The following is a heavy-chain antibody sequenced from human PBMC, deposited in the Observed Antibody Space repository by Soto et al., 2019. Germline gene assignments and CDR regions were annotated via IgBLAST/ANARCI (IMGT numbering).Heavy chain of an antibody. Sequence: GASVKVSCKASGGTFSSYGISWVRQAPGQGLEWMRWISAYNGNTNYAQKLQGRVTMTTDTSTSTAYMELRSLRSDDTAVYYCARDGIVVVVAATRGSDYYYGMDVWGQGTTVTVSS. J-gene: IGHJ6*02. CDR3: ARDGIVVVVAATRGSDYYYGMDV. CDR2: ISAYNGNT. CDR1: GGTFSSYG. D-gene: IGHD2-15*01. V-gene: IGHV1-18*01.